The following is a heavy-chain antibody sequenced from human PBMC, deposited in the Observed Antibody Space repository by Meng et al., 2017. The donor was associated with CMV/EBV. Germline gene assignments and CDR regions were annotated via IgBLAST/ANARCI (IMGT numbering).Heavy chain of an antibody. J-gene: IGHJ6*02. CDR1: GFTFSDYY. CDR2: ISSSGSTI. Sequence: SCAASGFTFSDYYMSWIRQAPGKGLEWVSYISSSGSTIYYADSVKGRFTISRDNAKNSLYLQMNSLRAEDTAVYYCARYYPSLPYYDFWSGYHYYYYYGMDVWGQGTTVTVSS. CDR3: ARYYPSLPYYDFWSGYHYYYYYGMDV. V-gene: IGHV3-11*04. D-gene: IGHD3-3*01.